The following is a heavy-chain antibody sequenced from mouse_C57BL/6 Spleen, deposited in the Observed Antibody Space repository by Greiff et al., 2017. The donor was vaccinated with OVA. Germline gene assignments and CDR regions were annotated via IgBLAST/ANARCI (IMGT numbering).Heavy chain of an antibody. CDR2: INPNNGGT. D-gene: IGHD2-2*01. V-gene: IGHV1-18*01. J-gene: IGHJ4*01. Sequence: EVQLQQSGPELVKPGASVKIPCKASGYTFTDYNMDWVKQSPGKSLEWIGDINPNNGGTIYNQKFKGKATLTVDKSSSTAYMELRSLTSEDTAVYDCARDDYGSRYAMDYWGQGTSVTVSA. CDR1: GYTFTDYN. CDR3: ARDDYGSRYAMDY.